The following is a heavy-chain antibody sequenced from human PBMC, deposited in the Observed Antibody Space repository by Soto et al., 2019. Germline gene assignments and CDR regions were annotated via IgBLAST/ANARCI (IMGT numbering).Heavy chain of an antibody. CDR3: ARDYCSSTSCYAFDI. Sequence: PGGSLRLSCAASGFTFSSYSMNWVRQAPGKGLEWVSSISSSSSYIYYADSVKGRFTISRDNAKNSLYLQMNSLRAEDTAVYYCARDYCSSTSCYAFDIWGQGTMVTVSS. V-gene: IGHV3-21*01. CDR2: ISSSSSYI. CDR1: GFTFSSYS. D-gene: IGHD2-2*01. J-gene: IGHJ3*02.